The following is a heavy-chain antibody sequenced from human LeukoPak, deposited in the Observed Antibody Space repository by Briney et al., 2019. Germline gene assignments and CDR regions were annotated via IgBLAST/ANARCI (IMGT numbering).Heavy chain of an antibody. CDR2: INPNSGGT. V-gene: IGHV1-2*02. J-gene: IGHJ5*02. D-gene: IGHD4-23*01. CDR1: GYTFTDYD. Sequence: ASVTVSCKASGYTFTDYDFHWVRQAPGQGLEWMGWINPNSGGTNYAQKFQGRVTMTRDTSKSTAYMELSSLTSDDTAVYYCARVIRWEFDPWGQGTLVTVSS. CDR3: ARVIRWEFDP.